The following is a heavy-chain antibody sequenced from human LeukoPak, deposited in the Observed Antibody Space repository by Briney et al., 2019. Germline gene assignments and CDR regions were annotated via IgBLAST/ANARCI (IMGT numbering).Heavy chain of an antibody. CDR1: GDSISSDRHY. Sequence: PSETLSLTCTVSGDSISSDRHYWSWIRQHPGEGLEWVGYINYFGSTYYNPSLRRRLTLSLDTSKSQFSLKLTSVTAADTATYYSARVDWLSHFDYWGQGTLVTVSS. D-gene: IGHD2-21*01. V-gene: IGHV4-31*03. J-gene: IGHJ4*02. CDR3: ARVDWLSHFDY. CDR2: INYFGST.